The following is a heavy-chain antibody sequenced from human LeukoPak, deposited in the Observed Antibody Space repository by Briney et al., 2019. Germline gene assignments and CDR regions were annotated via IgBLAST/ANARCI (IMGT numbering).Heavy chain of an antibody. CDR2: TSSSDAGT. Sequence: GGSLRLSCAASGFTLSTYAMSWVRQTPGKGLEWVAATSSSDAGTYHADSVRGRFTISRDNSKNTLYLQMDSLRAEDTAMYYCAREILEPGKTHEYWGQGTLVTVSS. D-gene: IGHD1-1*01. V-gene: IGHV3-23*01. CDR3: AREILEPGKTHEY. J-gene: IGHJ4*02. CDR1: GFTLSTYA.